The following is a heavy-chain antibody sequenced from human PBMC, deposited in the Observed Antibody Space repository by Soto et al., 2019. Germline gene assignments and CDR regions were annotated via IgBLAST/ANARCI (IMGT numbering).Heavy chain of an antibody. V-gene: IGHV1-3*01. D-gene: IGHD5-12*01. J-gene: IGHJ6*03. Sequence: ASVKVSCKASGYTFTSYAMHWVRQAPGQRLEWMGWINAGNGNTKYSQKFQGRVTITRDTSASTAYMELSSLRSEDTAVYYCARDPSGYDIYYYYYMDVWGKGTTVTVSS. CDR3: ARDPSGYDIYYYYYMDV. CDR1: GYTFTSYA. CDR2: INAGNGNT.